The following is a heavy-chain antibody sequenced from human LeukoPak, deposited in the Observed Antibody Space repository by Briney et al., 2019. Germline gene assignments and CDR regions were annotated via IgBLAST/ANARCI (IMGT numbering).Heavy chain of an antibody. CDR3: ARVEYYYDSSGPVGDAFDI. Sequence: PSETLSLTCAVYGGSFSGYYWSWIRQPPGKGLEWIGYIYHSGSTYYNPSLKSRVTISVDRSKNQFSLKLSSVTAADTAVYYCARVEYYYDSSGPVGDAFDIWGQGTMVTVSS. J-gene: IGHJ3*02. D-gene: IGHD3-22*01. CDR2: IYHSGST. V-gene: IGHV4-34*01. CDR1: GGSFSGYY.